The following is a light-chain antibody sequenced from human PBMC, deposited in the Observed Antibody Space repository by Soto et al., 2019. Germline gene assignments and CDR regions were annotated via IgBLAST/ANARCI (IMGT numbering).Light chain of an antibody. CDR3: QSYDSSLSGYV. CDR1: SSNIGAGYD. J-gene: IGLJ1*01. CDR2: GNS. Sequence: QSVLTQPPSVSGAPGQRVTISCTGSSSNIGAGYDVHWYQQLPGTAPKLLIYGNSNRPSGVPDRFSGSKSGTSASLAITGFQAEDEADYYFQSYDSSLSGYVFGTGTKLTVL. V-gene: IGLV1-40*01.